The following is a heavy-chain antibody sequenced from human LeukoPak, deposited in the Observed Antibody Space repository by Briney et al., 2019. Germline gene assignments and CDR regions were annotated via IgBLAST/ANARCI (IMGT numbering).Heavy chain of an antibody. J-gene: IGHJ4*02. CDR1: GFTFSSYG. D-gene: IGHD3-22*01. Sequence: PGGSLRLSCAASGFTFSSYGMHWVRQAPGKGLEWVAVIWYDGSNKYYADSVKGRFTISRDNSKNTLYLQMNSLRAEDTAVYYCAKSLNKWVVVVPSYDYWGQGTLVTVSS. CDR2: IWYDGSNK. CDR3: AKSLNKWVVVVPSYDY. V-gene: IGHV3-33*06.